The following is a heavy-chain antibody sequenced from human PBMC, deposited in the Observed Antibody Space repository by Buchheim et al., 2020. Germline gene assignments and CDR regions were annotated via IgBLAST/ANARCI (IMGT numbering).Heavy chain of an antibody. Sequence: EVQLVESGGGLVQPGGSLRLSCAASGFTFSSYSMNWVRQAPGKGLEWVSYISSSSSTIYYAHSVKGRFTISRHNAENSLYLQMNRLRAEDTAVYYSARDTDYGDPTDYWGQGTL. CDR1: GFTFSSYS. J-gene: IGHJ4*02. V-gene: IGHV3-48*01. D-gene: IGHD4-17*01. CDR2: ISSSSSTI. CDR3: ARDTDYGDPTDY.